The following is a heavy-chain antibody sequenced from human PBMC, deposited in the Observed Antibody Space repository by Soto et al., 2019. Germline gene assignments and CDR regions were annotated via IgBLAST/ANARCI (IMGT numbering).Heavy chain of an antibody. CDR2: IYYSGST. CDR1: GGSISSSSYY. J-gene: IGHJ4*02. V-gene: IGHV4-39*02. D-gene: IGHD1-26*01. CDR3: VRDDVGLGIDY. Sequence: SETLSLTCAVSGGSISSSSYYWGWIRQPPGKGLEWIGSIYYSGSTYYNPSLKSRVTISVDTSKNTLFLQMNSLRAEDTAVYYCVRDDVGLGIDYWGLGTLVTVSS.